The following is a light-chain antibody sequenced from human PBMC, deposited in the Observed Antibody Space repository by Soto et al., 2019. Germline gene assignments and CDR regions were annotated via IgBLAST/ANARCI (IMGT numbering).Light chain of an antibody. J-gene: IGLJ2*01. Sequence: QSALTQPPSASGSPGQSVTISCTGASTDVGAYNFVHWYQQHPGTAPKLMIYDVTKRPSGVPDRFSGSKSGNTASLTISGLQVDDEADYYCSSYAGSSIPVAFGGGTKVTVL. V-gene: IGLV2-8*01. CDR2: DVT. CDR1: STDVGAYNF. CDR3: SSYAGSSIPVA.